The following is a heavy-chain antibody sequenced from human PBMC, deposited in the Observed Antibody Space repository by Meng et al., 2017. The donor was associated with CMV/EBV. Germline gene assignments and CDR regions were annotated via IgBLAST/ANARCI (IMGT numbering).Heavy chain of an antibody. D-gene: IGHD4-11*01. CDR1: GFTFSSYS. V-gene: IGHV3-48*04. Sequence: GESLKISCAASGFTFSSYSMNWVRQAPGKGLEWVSYISSSSSTIYYADSVKGRFTISRDNAKNSLYLQMNSLRAEDTDVYYCAREGPTGAFDIWGQGTMVTVSS. CDR2: ISSSSSTI. CDR3: AREGPTGAFDI. J-gene: IGHJ3*02.